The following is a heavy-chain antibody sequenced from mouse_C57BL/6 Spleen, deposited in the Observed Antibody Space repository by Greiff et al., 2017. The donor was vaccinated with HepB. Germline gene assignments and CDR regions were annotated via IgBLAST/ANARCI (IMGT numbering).Heavy chain of an antibody. V-gene: IGHV1-15*01. CDR2: IDPETGGT. CDR1: GYTFTDYE. D-gene: IGHD2-3*01. Sequence: VKLVESGAELVRPGASVTLSCKASGYTFTDYEMHWVKQTPVHGLEWIGAIDPETGGTAYNQKFKGKAILTADKSSSTAYMELRSLTSEDSAVYYCTRYGYYVRYYAMDYWGQGTSVTVSS. CDR3: TRYGYYVRYYAMDY. J-gene: IGHJ4*01.